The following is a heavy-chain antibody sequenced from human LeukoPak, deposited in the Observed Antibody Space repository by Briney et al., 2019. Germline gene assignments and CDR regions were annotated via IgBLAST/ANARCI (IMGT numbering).Heavy chain of an antibody. CDR3: VKEGVEYSYSYGDY. CDR1: GFSFNNYA. J-gene: IGHJ4*01. Sequence: PGGSLRLSCAASGFSFNNYAMYWVRQAPGKGLEWVALISYDGGDKYYAESKKGRITISRDNAENTLYLQINNLRPDDTAFYFCVKEGVEYSYSYGDYWGQGTLVTVSS. D-gene: IGHD3-16*01. V-gene: IGHV3-30*18. CDR2: ISYDGGDK.